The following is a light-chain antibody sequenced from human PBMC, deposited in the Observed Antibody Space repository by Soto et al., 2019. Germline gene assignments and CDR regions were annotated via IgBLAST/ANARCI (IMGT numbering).Light chain of an antibody. J-gene: IGLJ2*01. Sequence: QSVLTQPPSASGTPGQRVTISCSGSNSNIGNNYVYWYQQFPGTAPKLLIYENDQRPSGVPDRFSGSKSGTSASLAISGLRSEDEANYYCAAWDDSLSGLFGGGTKVTVL. CDR2: END. V-gene: IGLV1-47*01. CDR1: NSNIGNNY. CDR3: AAWDDSLSGL.